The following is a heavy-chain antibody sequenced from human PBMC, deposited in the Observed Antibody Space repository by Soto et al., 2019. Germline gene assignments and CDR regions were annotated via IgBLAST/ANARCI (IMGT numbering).Heavy chain of an antibody. J-gene: IGHJ4*02. CDR1: GFTFSSSG. D-gene: IGHD5-18*01. Sequence: GGSLRLSCAASGFTFSSSGMSWVRQAPGKGLEWVSGITDSGGSTYYVDSVKGRFTISRDNSKNTLSLEMNSLRAEDTAVYYCAKDSGWIHYYWGPGTLVTVSS. CDR2: ITDSGGST. V-gene: IGHV3-23*01. CDR3: AKDSGWIHYY.